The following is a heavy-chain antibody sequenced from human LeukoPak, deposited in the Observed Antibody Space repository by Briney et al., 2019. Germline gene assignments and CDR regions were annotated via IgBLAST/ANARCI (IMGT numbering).Heavy chain of an antibody. CDR3: AREGDYYDSSDAFDI. Sequence: GGSLRLSCAASGYTFSSYWMSWVRQAPGKGLEWVANIKQDGSEKYYVDSVKGRFTISRDNAKNSLYLQMNSLRAEDTAVYYCAREGDYYDSSDAFDIWGQGTMVTVSS. D-gene: IGHD3-22*01. V-gene: IGHV3-7*01. J-gene: IGHJ3*02. CDR2: IKQDGSEK. CDR1: GYTFSSYW.